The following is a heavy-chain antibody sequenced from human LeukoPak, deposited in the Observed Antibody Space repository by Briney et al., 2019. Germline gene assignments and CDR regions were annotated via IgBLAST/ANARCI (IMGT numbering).Heavy chain of an antibody. D-gene: IGHD1-14*01. CDR1: GFTFSSYW. V-gene: IGHV3-74*01. J-gene: IGHJ4*02. CDR3: ARSNQADDY. CDR2: INPGGSSI. Sequence: GGSLRLSCAASGFTFSSYWMHWVRQVPGKGLVRVARINPGGSSITYADSVKGRFTTSRDNAKNTLYLQMDSLRAEDTGVYYCARSNQADDYWGQGTLVTVSS.